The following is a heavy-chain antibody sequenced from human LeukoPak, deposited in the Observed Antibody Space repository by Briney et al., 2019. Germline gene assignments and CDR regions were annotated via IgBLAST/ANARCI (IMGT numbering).Heavy chain of an antibody. V-gene: IGHV3-30*03. J-gene: IGHJ4*02. Sequence: PGGSLRLSCAASGFTFSSYSMNWVRQAPGKGLEWVAVISYDGSNKYYADSVKGRFTISRDNSKNTLYLQMNSLRAEDTAVYYCARDRTGTNDYWGQGTLVTVSS. CDR1: GFTFSSYS. CDR2: ISYDGSNK. CDR3: ARDRTGTNDY. D-gene: IGHD1-1*01.